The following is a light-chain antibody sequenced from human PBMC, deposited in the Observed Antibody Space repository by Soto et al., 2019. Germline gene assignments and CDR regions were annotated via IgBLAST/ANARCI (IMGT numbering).Light chain of an antibody. J-gene: IGKJ4*01. V-gene: IGKV3-15*01. CDR2: GVS. CDR3: QQYNDWPLT. CDR1: QSVSTN. Sequence: EIVMTQSPVTLSVSPGEGATLSCRASQSVSTNLAWYQQKPGQSPRLLIYGVSTRANGVPARFSGSGSGSEFILTISRLQSEDFGVYHCQQYNDWPLTFGGGTKVEIK.